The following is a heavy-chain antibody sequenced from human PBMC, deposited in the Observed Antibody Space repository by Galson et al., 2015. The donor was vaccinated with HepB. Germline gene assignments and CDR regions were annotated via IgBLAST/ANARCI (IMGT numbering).Heavy chain of an antibody. CDR2: IIPIFGTA. CDR3: ASSESSSIHDY. J-gene: IGHJ4*02. CDR1: GSTFTSYD. D-gene: IGHD6-6*01. Sequence: SVKVSCKASGSTFTSYDINWVRQAPGQGLEWMGGIIPIFGTANYAQKFQGRVTITADKSTSTAYMELSSLRSEDTAVYYCASSESSSIHDYWGQGTLVTVSS. V-gene: IGHV1-69*06.